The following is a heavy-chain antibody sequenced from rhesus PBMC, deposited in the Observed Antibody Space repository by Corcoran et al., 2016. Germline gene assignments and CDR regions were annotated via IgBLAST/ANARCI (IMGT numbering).Heavy chain of an antibody. J-gene: IGHJ4*01. D-gene: IGHD3-3*01. V-gene: IGHV1S2*01. CDR1: GYTFTDYY. CDR3: ARENNIWTGFSY. Sequence: QVQLVQSGAEVKKPGSSVKVSCKASGYTFTDYYMHWVRQAPRQGLEWMGWINPYNGNTKYAQNFQGRFTMTRYTSTITAYMELSSLRSEDTAVYYCARENNIWTGFSYWGQGVLVTVSS. CDR2: INPYNGNT.